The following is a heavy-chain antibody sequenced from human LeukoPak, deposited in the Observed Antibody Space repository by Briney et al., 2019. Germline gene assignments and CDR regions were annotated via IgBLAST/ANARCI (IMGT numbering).Heavy chain of an antibody. Sequence: KSSETLSPTCAVYGGSFSGYYWSWIRQPPGKGLEWIGEINHSGSTNYNPSLKSRVTISVDTSKNHFSLKLSSVTAADTAVYYCARARAHYCSGGSCYPYYFDYWGQGTLVTVS. CDR3: ARARAHYCSGGSCYPYYFDY. V-gene: IGHV4-34*01. D-gene: IGHD2-15*01. CDR2: INHSGST. CDR1: GGSFSGYY. J-gene: IGHJ4*02.